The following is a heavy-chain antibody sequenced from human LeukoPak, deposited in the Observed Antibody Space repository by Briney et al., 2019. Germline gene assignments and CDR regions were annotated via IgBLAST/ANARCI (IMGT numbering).Heavy chain of an antibody. V-gene: IGHV3-23*01. CDR1: GFTFSSYA. Sequence: TGGSLRLSCAASGFTFSSYAMTWVRQAPGKGLEWVSAISGSGVITYYADSVKGRFTISRDNSKNTLYLQMNSLRAEDTAMYYCAKDGGDRAEYFQHWGQGTLVTVSS. J-gene: IGHJ1*01. D-gene: IGHD2-21*02. CDR2: ISGSGVIT. CDR3: AKDGGDRAEYFQH.